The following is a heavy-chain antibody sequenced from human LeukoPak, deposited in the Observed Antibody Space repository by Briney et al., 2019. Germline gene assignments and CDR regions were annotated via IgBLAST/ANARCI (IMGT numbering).Heavy chain of an antibody. Sequence: GGSLRLSCAVSGFTFSGFWMSWSRQAPGKGLEWVANIKQDGSEKYYVDSVKGRFTISRDNAKNSLYLQMSSLRVEDTAVYYCARRYFDYWGQGTLVTVSS. CDR2: IKQDGSEK. J-gene: IGHJ4*02. CDR3: ARRYFDY. CDR1: GFTFSGFW. V-gene: IGHV3-7*01.